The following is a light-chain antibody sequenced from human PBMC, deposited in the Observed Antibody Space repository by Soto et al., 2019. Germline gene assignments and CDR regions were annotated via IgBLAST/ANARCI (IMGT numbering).Light chain of an antibody. CDR2: LAS. CDR1: QSLLHRNGYNY. Sequence: DFVMTQSTVSLPVIPGEPASISCRASQSLLHRNGYNYLDWYLQKPGQSPQLLIYLASNRSSGVHDRFRGSGSGTYFTLKISRVEAEEVGVDYCMQTLQAPSTFGQGTKVEIK. CDR3: MQTLQAPST. J-gene: IGKJ1*01. V-gene: IGKV2-28*01.